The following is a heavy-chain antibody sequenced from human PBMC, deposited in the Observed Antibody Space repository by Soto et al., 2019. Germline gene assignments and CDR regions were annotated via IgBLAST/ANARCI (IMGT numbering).Heavy chain of an antibody. Sequence: PGGCIIPSSPAEWFPVSSYPTSCANYVPGKGLEWVSAISGSGGSTYYADSVKGRFTISRDNSKNTLYLQMNSLRAEDTAVYYCAKDSPMIVVVNNDYWG. CDR2: ISGSGGST. D-gene: IGHD3-22*01. V-gene: IGHV3-23*01. CDR1: WFPVSSYP. CDR3: AKDSPMIVVVNNDY. J-gene: IGHJ4*01.